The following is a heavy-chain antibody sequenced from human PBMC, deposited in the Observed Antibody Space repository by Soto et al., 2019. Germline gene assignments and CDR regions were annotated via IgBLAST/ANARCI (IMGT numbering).Heavy chain of an antibody. V-gene: IGHV1-2*04. CDR1: GYTFTGYY. CDR2: INPNSGGT. CDR3: AREELGYCSGGSCYSGYYGMDV. J-gene: IGHJ6*02. Sequence: QVQLVQSGAEVKKPGASVKVSCKASGYTFTGYYMHWVRQAPGQGLEWMGWINPNSGGTNYAQKFQGWVTMTRDTSISTAYIELSRLRSDDTAVYYCAREELGYCSGGSCYSGYYGMDVWGQGTTVTVSS. D-gene: IGHD2-15*01.